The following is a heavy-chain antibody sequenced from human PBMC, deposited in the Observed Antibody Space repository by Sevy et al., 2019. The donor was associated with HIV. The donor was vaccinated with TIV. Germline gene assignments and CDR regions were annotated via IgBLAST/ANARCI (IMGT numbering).Heavy chain of an antibody. CDR2: ISSRSSEI. CDR1: GFIFRDRY. CDR3: AGDFMPVASAGTGALGV. Sequence: GGSLRLSCVASGFIFRDRYMSWIRQAPGKGLEWVSFISSRSSEINYADSVKGRFTISRDNAKNSLYLQMNSLRAEDTAVYYCAGDFMPVASAGTGALGVWGQRTAVTVSS. D-gene: IGHD6-13*01. J-gene: IGHJ6*02. V-gene: IGHV3-11*05.